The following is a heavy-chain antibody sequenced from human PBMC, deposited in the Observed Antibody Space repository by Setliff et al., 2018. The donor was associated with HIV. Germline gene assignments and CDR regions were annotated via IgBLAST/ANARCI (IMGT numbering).Heavy chain of an antibody. J-gene: IGHJ4*02. CDR1: GYTFIAYY. Sequence: SVKVSCKASGYTFIAYYIHWVRQAPGQGLEWMGRIDPNFGGTNYAQKFQGRVSMTRDTSISTAYMELSRLRSDDTAVYYCARGAPTMLIVVVNLDYWGQGTLVTVSS. D-gene: IGHD3-22*01. V-gene: IGHV1-2*06. CDR2: IDPNFGGT. CDR3: ARGAPTMLIVVVNLDY.